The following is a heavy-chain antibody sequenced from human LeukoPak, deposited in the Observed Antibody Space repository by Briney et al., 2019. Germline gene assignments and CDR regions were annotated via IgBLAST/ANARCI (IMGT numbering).Heavy chain of an antibody. CDR2: ISSSSSTI. Sequence: PGGSLRLSCAASGFTFSSYSMNWVRQAPGKGLEWVSYISSSSSTIYYADSVKGRFTISRDNAKNSLYLQMNSLRAEDTAVYYCARDLRYSSGWYLDYWGRGTLVTVSS. CDR3: ARDLRYSSGWYLDY. J-gene: IGHJ4*02. D-gene: IGHD6-19*01. CDR1: GFTFSSYS. V-gene: IGHV3-48*01.